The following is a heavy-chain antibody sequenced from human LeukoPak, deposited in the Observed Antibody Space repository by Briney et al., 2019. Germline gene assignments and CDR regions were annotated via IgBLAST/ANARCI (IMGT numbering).Heavy chain of an antibody. CDR1: GFTFSGSA. D-gene: IGHD1-26*01. Sequence: LSGGSLRLSCAASGFTFSGSAMHWVRQASGKGLEWVGRIRSKTDSYATAYATSVKGRFTISRDDSKNTAYLQMNTLKTEDTAVYYCASTILGANSLDFWGQGTLVTVSS. V-gene: IGHV3-73*01. CDR3: ASTILGANSLDF. CDR2: IRSKTDSYAT. J-gene: IGHJ4*02.